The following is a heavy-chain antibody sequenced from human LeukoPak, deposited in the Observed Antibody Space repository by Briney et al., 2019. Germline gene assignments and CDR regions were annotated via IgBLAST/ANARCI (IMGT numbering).Heavy chain of an antibody. CDR2: ISAYNGNT. CDR3: ARDSVAAAGTSYGY. CDR1: GYTFTSYG. J-gene: IGHJ4*02. V-gene: IGHV1-18*01. Sequence: ASVKVSCKASGYTFTSYGISWVRQAPGQGLEWMGWISAYNGNTNYAQKLQGRVTMTTDTSTSTAYMELRSLRPDDTAVYYCARDSVAAAGTSYGYWGQGTLVTVSS. D-gene: IGHD6-13*01.